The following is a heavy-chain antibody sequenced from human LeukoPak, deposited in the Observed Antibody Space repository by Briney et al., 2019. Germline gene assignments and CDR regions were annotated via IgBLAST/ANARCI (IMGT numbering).Heavy chain of an antibody. D-gene: IGHD1-26*01. CDR1: GFTFSSYS. J-gene: IGHJ3*02. V-gene: IGHV3-21*01. CDR3: ARDRGSGSTGAFDI. CDR2: ISSSSSYI. Sequence: GGSLRLSCAASGFTFSSYSMNWVRQAPGKGLEWVSSISSSSSYIYYADSVKGRFTISRDNAKNSLYLQMNSLRAEDTAVYYCARDRGSGSTGAFDIWGQGRTVTLSS.